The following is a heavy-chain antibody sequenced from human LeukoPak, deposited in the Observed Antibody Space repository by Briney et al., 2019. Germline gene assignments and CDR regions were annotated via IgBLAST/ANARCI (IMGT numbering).Heavy chain of an antibody. CDR2: ISWNSGSV. V-gene: IGHV3-9*01. CDR3: AKDLGATLYYYYGMDV. CDR1: GFTFDDYA. D-gene: IGHD1-26*01. Sequence: GGSLRLSCAASGFTFDDYAMHWVRQAPGKGLEWVSGISWNSGSVGYADSVKGRFTISRDNAKNSLYLQMNSLRAEDTALYYCAKDLGATLYYYYGMDVWGQGTTVTVSS. J-gene: IGHJ6*02.